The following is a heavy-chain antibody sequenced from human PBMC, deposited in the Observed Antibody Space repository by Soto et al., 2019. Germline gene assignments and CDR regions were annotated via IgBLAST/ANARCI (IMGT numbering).Heavy chain of an antibody. CDR1: GGTFSSYA. V-gene: IGHV1-69*01. Sequence: QVQLVQSGAEVKKPGSSVKVSCKASGGTFSSYAISWVRQAPGQGLEWMGGIIPIFGTANYAQKFQGRVTITAHESTSTAYMELSSLRSEDTAVYYCARDIVVVPAAISQAPNYYYYGMDVWGQGTTVTVSS. CDR2: IIPIFGTA. J-gene: IGHJ6*02. D-gene: IGHD2-2*01. CDR3: ARDIVVVPAAISQAPNYYYYGMDV.